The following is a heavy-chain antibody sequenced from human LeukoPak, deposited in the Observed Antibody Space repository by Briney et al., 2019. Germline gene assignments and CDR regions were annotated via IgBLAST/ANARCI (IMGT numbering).Heavy chain of an antibody. CDR2: ISGSGGST. CDR1: GFTFSSYG. V-gene: IGHV3-23*01. Sequence: GGSLRLSCAASGFTFSSYGMSWVRQAPGKGLEWVSAISGSGGSTYYADSVKGRFTISRDNSKNTPYLQMNSLRAEDTAVYYCAKDSQPYDYVWGSYRRTAYYFDYWGQGTLVTVSS. J-gene: IGHJ4*02. CDR3: AKDSQPYDYVWGSYRRTAYYFDY. D-gene: IGHD3-16*02.